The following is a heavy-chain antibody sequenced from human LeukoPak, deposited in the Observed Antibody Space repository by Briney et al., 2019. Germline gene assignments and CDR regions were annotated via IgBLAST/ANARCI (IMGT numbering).Heavy chain of an antibody. CDR3: ASGEGYCSGGSCALEYYFDY. CDR2: ISAYNGNT. Sequence: ASVNVSCKASGYTFTSYGISWVRQAPGQGLEWMGWISAYNGNTNYAQKLQGRVTMTTDTSTSTAYMELRSLRSDDTAVYYCASGEGYCSGGSCALEYYFDYWGQGTLVTVSS. V-gene: IGHV1-18*04. D-gene: IGHD2-15*01. CDR1: GYTFTSYG. J-gene: IGHJ4*02.